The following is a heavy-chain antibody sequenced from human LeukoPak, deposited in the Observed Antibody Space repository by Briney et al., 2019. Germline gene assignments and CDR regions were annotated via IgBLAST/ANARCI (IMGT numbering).Heavy chain of an antibody. CDR1: GGTFSSYA. V-gene: IGHV1-69*05. CDR3: ASQYSSSWYVDYYYYYMDV. Sequence: SVKVSCKASGGTFSSYAISWVRQAPGQGLEWMGGIIPIFGTANYTQKFQGRVTITTDESTSTAYMELSSLRSEDTAVYYCASQYSSSWYVDYYYYYMDVWGKRTTVTVSS. D-gene: IGHD6-13*01. J-gene: IGHJ6*03. CDR2: IIPIFGTA.